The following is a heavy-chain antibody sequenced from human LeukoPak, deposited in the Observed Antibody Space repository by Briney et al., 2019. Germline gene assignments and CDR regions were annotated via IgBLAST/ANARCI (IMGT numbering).Heavy chain of an antibody. V-gene: IGHV3-9*01. CDR2: ISWNSGSI. Sequence: GRSLRLSCAASGFTFDDYAMHWVRQAPGKGLEWVSGISWNSGSIGYADSVKGRFTISRDNAKNSLYLQMNSLRAEDTALYYCATTWDSYCSSTSCGAFDIWGQGTMVTVSS. CDR3: ATTWDSYCSSTSCGAFDI. D-gene: IGHD2-2*01. CDR1: GFTFDDYA. J-gene: IGHJ3*02.